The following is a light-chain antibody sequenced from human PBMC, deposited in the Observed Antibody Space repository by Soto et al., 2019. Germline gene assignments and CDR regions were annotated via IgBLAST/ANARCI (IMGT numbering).Light chain of an antibody. V-gene: IGLV2-11*01. CDR3: CSYAGGAYASRI. CDR1: SSVVGGYDY. Sequence: QSALTQPRSVSGSPGQSVTISCTGSSSVVGGYDYISWYQQHPGKAPKVVIYEVIKRPSGVPDRFSGSKSGNTASLTISGLQPEDEADYYCCSYAGGAYASRIFGGGTKLTVL. CDR2: EVI. J-gene: IGLJ2*01.